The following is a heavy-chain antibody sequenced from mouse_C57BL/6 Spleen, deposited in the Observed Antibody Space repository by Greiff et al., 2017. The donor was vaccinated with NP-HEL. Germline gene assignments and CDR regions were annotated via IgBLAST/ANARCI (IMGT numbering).Heavy chain of an antibody. J-gene: IGHJ4*01. CDR1: GYTFTSYW. D-gene: IGHD2-12*01. Sequence: VQLQQSGAELAKPGASVKLSCKASGYTFTSYWMHWVKQRPGQGLGWIGYINPSSGYTKYNQKFKDKATLTADKSSSTAYMQLSSLTYEDSAVYYCARPYDEGYYAMDYWGQGTSVTVSS. CDR2: INPSSGYT. CDR3: ARPYDEGYYAMDY. V-gene: IGHV1-7*01.